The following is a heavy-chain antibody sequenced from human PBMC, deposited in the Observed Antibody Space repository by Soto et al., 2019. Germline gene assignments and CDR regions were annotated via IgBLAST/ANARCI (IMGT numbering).Heavy chain of an antibody. CDR2: IRGNGDTT. J-gene: IGHJ6*02. Sequence: EVQLLESGGGLVQPGGSLRLSCAASGFTFSSYAMTWVRQTPVKGLEWVSVIRGNGDTTYYADSVKGRFTISRDNPKDTLYLQMNSLRAEDTAVYFCAKQQGPGTPYYYAMDVWGQGTTVTVSS. D-gene: IGHD2-15*01. CDR1: GFTFSSYA. V-gene: IGHV3-23*01. CDR3: AKQQGPGTPYYYAMDV.